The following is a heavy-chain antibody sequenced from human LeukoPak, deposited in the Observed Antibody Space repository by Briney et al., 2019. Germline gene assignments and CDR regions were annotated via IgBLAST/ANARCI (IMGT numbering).Heavy chain of an antibody. CDR1: GFTFSSYS. CDR2: ISSSGSYI. V-gene: IGHV3-21*01. Sequence: PGGSLRLSWAASGFTFSSYSLNWVRLAPGKGLEWVSSISSSGSYIYYADSVKGRFTISRDNAKNSLYLQMNSLRAEDTAVYYCARDELHTGTYFPFDYWGQGTLVTVSS. J-gene: IGHJ4*02. CDR3: ARDELHTGTYFPFDY. D-gene: IGHD1-26*01.